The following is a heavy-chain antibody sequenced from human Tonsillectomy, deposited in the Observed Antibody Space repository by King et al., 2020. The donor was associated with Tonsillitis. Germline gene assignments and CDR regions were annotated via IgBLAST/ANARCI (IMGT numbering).Heavy chain of an antibody. CDR3: AKRDCTNTSCYFDY. J-gene: IGHJ4*02. CDR1: GYRFPSYW. Sequence: QLVQSGAEVKKPGESLRISCKGSGYRFPSYWISWVRQMPGKGLEWMGRIDPIDSYTYYSPSFQGHVTISVDKSSATAYLQWSSLKASDTAFYYCAKRDCTNTSCYFDYWGQGTLVTVSS. V-gene: IGHV5-10-1*03. D-gene: IGHD2-2*01. CDR2: IDPIDSYT.